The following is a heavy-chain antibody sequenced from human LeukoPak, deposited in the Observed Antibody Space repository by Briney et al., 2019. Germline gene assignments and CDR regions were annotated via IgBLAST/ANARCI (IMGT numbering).Heavy chain of an antibody. Sequence: GGSLRLSCAASGFTFSSYNMNWVRQFPGKGLEWVASISRSSGYINYADSVKGRFTISRDNANNSLYLQMDSLRDEDTALYYCARDPRLGTSGRLLHSFYYYMDVWGKGTTVTVSS. J-gene: IGHJ6*03. CDR3: ARDPRLGTSGRLLHSFYYYMDV. D-gene: IGHD2-2*01. CDR1: GFTFSSYN. CDR2: ISRSSGYI. V-gene: IGHV3-21*04.